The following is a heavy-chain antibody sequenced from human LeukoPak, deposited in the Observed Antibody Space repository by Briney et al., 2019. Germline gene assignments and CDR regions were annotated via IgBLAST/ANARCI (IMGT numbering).Heavy chain of an antibody. J-gene: IGHJ4*02. CDR2: IFGSGGSP. Sequence: GGSLRLSCEASGFTFGSQAMYWVRQAPGKGLEWVAGIFGSGGSPHYADSVKGRFTISRDNSRNTVYLQINSLRAEDTAVYYCGKTTVGYSSGQKPAWPVDYWGQGTLVTVSS. CDR1: GFTFGSQA. CDR3: GKTTVGYSSGQKPAWPVDY. V-gene: IGHV3-23*01. D-gene: IGHD5-18*01.